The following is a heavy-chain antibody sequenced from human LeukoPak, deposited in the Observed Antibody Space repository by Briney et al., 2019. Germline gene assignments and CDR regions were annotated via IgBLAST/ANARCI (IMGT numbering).Heavy chain of an antibody. CDR2: INTNTGNP. J-gene: IGHJ4*02. CDR1: GYTFTSYA. V-gene: IGHV7-4-1*02. Sequence: ASVKVSCKASGYTFTSYAMNWVRQAPGQGLEWMGWINTNTGNPTYAQGFTGRFVFSLDTSVSTAYLQISSLKAEDTAVYYCARGPQGANYYGSGSYYNLPLDWGQGTLVTVSS. D-gene: IGHD3-10*01. CDR3: ARGPQGANYYGSGSYYNLPLD.